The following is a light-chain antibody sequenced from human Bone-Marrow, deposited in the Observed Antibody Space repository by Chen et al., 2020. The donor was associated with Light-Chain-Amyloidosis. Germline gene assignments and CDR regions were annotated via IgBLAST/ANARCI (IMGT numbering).Light chain of an antibody. V-gene: IGKV1-33*01. Sequence: DIQMTQSPSSLSASIGDRVTITCQASQDIRNYLSWHQQKPGKAPQLLIYAASKLETGVPSRFSGSGSGTDFTFTISSLQPEDIATYYCQRYDNLPYTFGPGTKLEIK. CDR1: QDIRNY. J-gene: IGKJ2*01. CDR3: QRYDNLPYT. CDR2: AAS.